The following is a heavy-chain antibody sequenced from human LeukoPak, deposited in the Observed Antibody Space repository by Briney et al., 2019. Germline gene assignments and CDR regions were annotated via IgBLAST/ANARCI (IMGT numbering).Heavy chain of an antibody. D-gene: IGHD6-13*01. Sequence: GGSLRLSCAASAFTFSSYGMHWVRQAPGKGLEWVAVIWYDGSNKYYADSVKGRFTISRDNSKNTLYLQMNSLRAEDTAVSYCARDSIRQAGTLDYWGQGTLVTVSS. J-gene: IGHJ4*02. CDR2: IWYDGSNK. CDR3: ARDSIRQAGTLDY. CDR1: AFTFSSYG. V-gene: IGHV3-33*01.